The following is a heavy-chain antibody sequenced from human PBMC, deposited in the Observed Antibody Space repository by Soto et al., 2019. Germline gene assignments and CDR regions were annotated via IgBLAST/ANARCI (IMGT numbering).Heavy chain of an antibody. CDR3: AKELYIWNPTGPDC. CDR1: GFTFSNFA. Sequence: GGSLRLSCAASGFTFSNFAMSWVRQAPGKGLEWVSTISGTGGSTYYADSVKGRFTVSRDNAKNTLSLQVTSLRAEDTAVYYCAKELYIWNPTGPDCWGQGTLVTVSS. CDR2: ISGTGGST. J-gene: IGHJ4*02. D-gene: IGHD1-20*01. V-gene: IGHV3-23*01.